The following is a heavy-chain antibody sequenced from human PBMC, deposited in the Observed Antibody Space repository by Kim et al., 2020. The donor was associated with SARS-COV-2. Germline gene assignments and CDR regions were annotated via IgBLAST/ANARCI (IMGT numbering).Heavy chain of an antibody. V-gene: IGHV3-30*04. D-gene: IGHD6-19*01. J-gene: IGHJ3*02. CDR1: GFTFSSYT. CDR2: ISFDGSNK. Sequence: GGSLRLSCAASGFTFSSYTMHWVRQSPGKGLEWVAVISFDGSNKNYVDSVKGRFTISRDNSKNTLYLQMNSLRAEDTAVYYCARDRGWFDAFDIWGQGQWSAFLQ. CDR3: ARDRGWFDAFDI.